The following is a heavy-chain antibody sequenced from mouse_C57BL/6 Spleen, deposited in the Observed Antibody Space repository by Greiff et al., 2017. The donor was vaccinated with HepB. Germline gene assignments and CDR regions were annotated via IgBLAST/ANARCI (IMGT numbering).Heavy chain of an antibody. CDR1: GYTFTSYW. J-gene: IGHJ4*01. Sequence: QVQLQQPGAELVKPGASVKLSCKASGYTFTSYWMHWVKQRPGRGLEWIGRIDPNSGGTKYNEKFKSKATLTVDKPSSTAYMQLSSLTSADSAVYYCARRDYCTHYYAMDYWGQGTSVTVSS. CDR3: ARRDYCTHYYAMDY. CDR2: IDPNSGGT. D-gene: IGHD1-1*01. V-gene: IGHV1-72*01.